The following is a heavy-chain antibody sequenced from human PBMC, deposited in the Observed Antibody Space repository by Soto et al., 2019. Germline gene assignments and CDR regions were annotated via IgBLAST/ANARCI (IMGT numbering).Heavy chain of an antibody. D-gene: IGHD6-6*01. J-gene: IGHJ6*02. CDR1: GFTFSNAW. CDR2: IKSKTDGGTT. V-gene: IGHV3-15*01. Sequence: GGSLRLSCAASGFTFSNAWMSCVRQVPGKRLDWVGRIKSKTDGGTTVYAAPVKGRFTISRDGSKNTRYLHMNSLKTEDTAVYYCTMLNEYSSTPFPEYYYYYYRDVRDQGTTGTVAS. CDR3: TMLNEYSSTPFPEYYYYYYRDV.